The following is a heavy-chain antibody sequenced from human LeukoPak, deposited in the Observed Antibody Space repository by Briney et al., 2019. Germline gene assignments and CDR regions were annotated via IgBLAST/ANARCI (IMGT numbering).Heavy chain of an antibody. CDR3: AKDREYSYVYDAFDI. CDR2: IYSGGST. Sequence: TGGPRPLSCAASGFTVSSNCMNWDRQAPGKGLEWVSLIYSGGSTYYADSVMGRFTISRDNSRNTLYLQMNTLRAEDTAVYYCAKDREYSYVYDAFDIWGGGTLVTVSS. D-gene: IGHD3-16*01. J-gene: IGHJ3*02. V-gene: IGHV3-53*01. CDR1: GFTVSSNC.